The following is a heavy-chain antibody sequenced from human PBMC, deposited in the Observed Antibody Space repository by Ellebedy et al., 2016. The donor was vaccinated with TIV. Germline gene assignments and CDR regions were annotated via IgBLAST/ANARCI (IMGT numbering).Heavy chain of an antibody. Sequence: GESLKISCATSGFTFSRAAMSWVRQAPGKGLEWVAHINPDGSAEHYVDSVKGRFTIYRDNAKRSLFLQMNSLRVGDTAVYYWVTWGQSSGRWGQGSLVTISS. V-gene: IGHV3-7*03. J-gene: IGHJ4*02. CDR3: VTWGQSSGR. CDR2: INPDGSAE. CDR1: GFTFSRAA. D-gene: IGHD7-27*01.